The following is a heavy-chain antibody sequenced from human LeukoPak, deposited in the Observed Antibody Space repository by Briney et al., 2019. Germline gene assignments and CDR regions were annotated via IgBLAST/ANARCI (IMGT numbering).Heavy chain of an antibody. J-gene: IGHJ4*02. D-gene: IGHD6-13*01. Sequence: GGSLRLSCAASGFTFSSYAMSWVRQAPGRGLEWVSSVDGGGGGTYYADSVKGRFTISRDNSKDTLYLQMNGLRAEDTAVYFCAKQSAGSAAWYSLHYDFWGQGTLVTVSS. CDR1: GFTFSSYA. V-gene: IGHV3-23*01. CDR3: AKQSAGSAAWYSLHYDF. CDR2: VDGGGGGT.